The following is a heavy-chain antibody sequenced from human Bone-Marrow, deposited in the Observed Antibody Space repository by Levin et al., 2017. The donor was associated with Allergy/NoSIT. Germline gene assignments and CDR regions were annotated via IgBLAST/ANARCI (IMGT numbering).Heavy chain of an antibody. CDR1: GFIFRNYA. CDR3: AGYDTSAYHSPFDY. CDR2: ISGSGGNT. J-gene: IGHJ4*02. D-gene: IGHD3-22*01. Sequence: GESLKISCAASGFIFRNYAMNWVRQAPGKGLEWVSQISGSGGNTHYADPVKGRFTISRDNSKNTLYLQMNSLRVEDTAVYYCAGYDTSAYHSPFDYWGQGTLVTVSS. V-gene: IGHV3-23*01.